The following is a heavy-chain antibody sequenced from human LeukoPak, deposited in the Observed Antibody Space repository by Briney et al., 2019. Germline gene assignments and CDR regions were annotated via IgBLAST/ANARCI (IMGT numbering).Heavy chain of an antibody. Sequence: GESLEISCWVSGYPLTDYWIGWVRQVPGKGREWMGIIYPADSDTTYSPSFQGQVTISADKSFSMAYLQWNSLKASDTAMYFCARGRAPAPGQYYFDFWGQGTLVTVSS. CDR3: ARGRAPAPGQYYFDF. J-gene: IGHJ4*02. V-gene: IGHV5-51*01. CDR1: GYPLTDYW. CDR2: IYPADSDT.